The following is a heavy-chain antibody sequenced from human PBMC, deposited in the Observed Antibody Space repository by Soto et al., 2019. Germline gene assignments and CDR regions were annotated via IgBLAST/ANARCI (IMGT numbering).Heavy chain of an antibody. Sequence: SETLSLTCAVSGGSISSSNWWSWVRQPPGKGLEWIGKIYHSGSTNYNPSLKSRVTISVDKSKNQFSLKLSSVTAADTAVYYCARHWGRGAAGTCYNWGQGTLVTVSS. D-gene: IGHD6-13*01. J-gene: IGHJ4*02. CDR3: ARHWGRGAAGTCYN. V-gene: IGHV4-4*02. CDR1: GGSISSSNW. CDR2: IYHSGST.